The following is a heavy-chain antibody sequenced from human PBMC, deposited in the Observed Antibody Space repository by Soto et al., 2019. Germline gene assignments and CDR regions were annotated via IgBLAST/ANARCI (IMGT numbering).Heavy chain of an antibody. CDR3: ARADCGGQCAWDY. D-gene: IGHD2-21*01. CDR2: IWYDGRIE. CDR1: GFTFGTYA. Sequence: PGGSLRLPCAASGFTFGTYAMHWVRQAPGKGLEWVAGIWYDGRIENYADSVKGRFSISRDNSKSTVSLHMNSLRVEDTAIYYCARADCGGQCAWDYWGQGTLVTV. V-gene: IGHV3-33*01. J-gene: IGHJ4*02.